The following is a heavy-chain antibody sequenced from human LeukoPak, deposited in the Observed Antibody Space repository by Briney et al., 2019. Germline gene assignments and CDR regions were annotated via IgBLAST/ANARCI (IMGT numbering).Heavy chain of an antibody. D-gene: IGHD3-10*01. Sequence: ASVKVSCKASGYTFTSYGISWVRQAPGQGLEWMGWINPNSGGTNYAQKFQGRVTMTRDTSISTAYMELSRLRSDDTAVYYCARDKIIGWFDPWGQGTLVTVSS. J-gene: IGHJ5*02. CDR1: GYTFTSYG. CDR2: INPNSGGT. V-gene: IGHV1-2*02. CDR3: ARDKIIGWFDP.